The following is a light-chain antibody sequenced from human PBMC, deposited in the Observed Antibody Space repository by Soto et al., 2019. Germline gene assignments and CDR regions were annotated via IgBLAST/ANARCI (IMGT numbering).Light chain of an antibody. CDR1: SSNIGAGYD. Sequence: QSVLTKPPSVSGAPGQRVTISCTGSSSNIGAGYDVHWYQLHPGKAPKLIIYEVSHRPSGASNHFAGYKSGNTASLTISGLQAEDEADYYCSSYTSTSTPCVFGTGTKVTVL. V-gene: IGLV2-14*01. CDR3: SSYTSTSTPCV. CDR2: EVS. J-gene: IGLJ1*01.